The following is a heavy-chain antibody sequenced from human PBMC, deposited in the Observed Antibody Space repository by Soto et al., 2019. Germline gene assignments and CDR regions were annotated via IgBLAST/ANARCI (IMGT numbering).Heavy chain of an antibody. Sequence: QVPLVQSGTEVKKSGSSVKVSCKASGGTFSSYSISWMRQAPGQGLEWMGRIIPILGIANYAQKFQGRVTITADKSTSTAYMELSSLRSEDTAIYYCARDKAVTGDFDYWGQGTLVTVSS. V-gene: IGHV1-69*08. J-gene: IGHJ4*02. CDR1: GGTFSSYS. D-gene: IGHD4-17*01. CDR3: ARDKAVTGDFDY. CDR2: IIPILGIA.